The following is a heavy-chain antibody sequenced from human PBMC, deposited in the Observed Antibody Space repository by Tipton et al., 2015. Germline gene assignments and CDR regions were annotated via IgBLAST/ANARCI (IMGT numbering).Heavy chain of an antibody. V-gene: IGHV4-30-2*01. Sequence: TLSLTCSVSGGSLSSGGFSWSWIRQPPGKSLEWIGYIYQGGSTNYNPSLKSRVTMSVDRSKNQFSLKLTSVTAADTAVYYCARSGYTYGMDVWGQGTTVTVSS. J-gene: IGHJ6*02. CDR3: ARSGYTYGMDV. D-gene: IGHD5-12*01. CDR2: IYQGGST. CDR1: GGSLSSGGFS.